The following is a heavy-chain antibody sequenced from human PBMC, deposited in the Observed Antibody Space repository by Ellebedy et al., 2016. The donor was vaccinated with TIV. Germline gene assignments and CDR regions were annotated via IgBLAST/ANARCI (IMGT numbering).Heavy chain of an antibody. CDR2: IHTGGDT. D-gene: IGHD1-20*01. J-gene: IGHJ3*02. Sequence: GGSLRLSCAASGFTVSYTYMNWVRQAPGKGLEWVSVIHTGGDTYYADSVKGRFTISSDSSKNTVFLQMNSLRAEDTAMYYCARRISGTYGDDAFDIWGQGTMVTVSS. V-gene: IGHV3-53*01. CDR1: GFTVSYTY. CDR3: ARRISGTYGDDAFDI.